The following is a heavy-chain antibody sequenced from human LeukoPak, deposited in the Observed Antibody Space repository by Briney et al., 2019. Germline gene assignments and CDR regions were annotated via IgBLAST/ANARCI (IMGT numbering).Heavy chain of an antibody. CDR1: GFTFSSYW. CDR3: ARARAAADPGYFDY. Sequence: GGSLRLSCAASGFTFSSYWMSWVRQAPGKGLEWVANIKQDGSEKYYVDSVKGRFTISRDNAKNSLYLQMSSLRAEDTAVYYCARARAAADPGYFDYWGQGTLVTVSS. D-gene: IGHD6-13*01. V-gene: IGHV3-7*04. J-gene: IGHJ4*02. CDR2: IKQDGSEK.